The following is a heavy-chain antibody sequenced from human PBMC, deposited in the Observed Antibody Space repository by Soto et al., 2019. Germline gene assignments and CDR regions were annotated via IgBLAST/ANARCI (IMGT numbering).Heavy chain of an antibody. J-gene: IGHJ4*02. CDR2: IYYSGST. V-gene: IGHV4-31*03. CDR1: GGSISSGGYY. D-gene: IGHD3-10*01. CDR3: ARSHRPNLTRMDY. Sequence: TLSLTCTVSGGSISSGGYYWSWIRQHPGKGLEWIGYIYYSGSTYYNPSLKSRVTISVDTSKNQFSLKLSSVTAADTAVYYCARSHRPNLTRMDYWGQGTLVTVSS.